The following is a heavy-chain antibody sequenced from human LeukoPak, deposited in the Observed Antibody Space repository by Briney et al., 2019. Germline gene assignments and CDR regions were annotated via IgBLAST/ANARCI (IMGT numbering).Heavy chain of an antibody. D-gene: IGHD3-10*01. Sequence: SETLSLTCTVSGGSISSSSYYWSWIRQPPGKGLEWIGYIYYSGSTNYNPSLKSRVTISVDTSKNQFSLKLSSVTAADTAVYYCAREGSGSYFDYWGQGTLVTVSS. J-gene: IGHJ4*02. V-gene: IGHV4-61*01. CDR1: GGSISSSSYY. CDR3: AREGSGSYFDY. CDR2: IYYSGST.